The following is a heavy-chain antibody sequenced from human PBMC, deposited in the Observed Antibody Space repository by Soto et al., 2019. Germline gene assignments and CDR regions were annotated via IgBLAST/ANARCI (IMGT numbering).Heavy chain of an antibody. J-gene: IGHJ4*02. CDR1: GFTFSSYA. Sequence: GGSLRLSCAASGFTFSSYAMHWVRQAPGKGLEWVAVISYDGSNKYYADSVKGRFTISRDNSKNTLYLQMNSLRAEDTAVYFCAKGARNCGGDCFSSYFDYWGQGALVTVSS. V-gene: IGHV3-30-3*01. D-gene: IGHD2-21*02. CDR2: ISYDGSNK. CDR3: AKGARNCGGDCFSSYFDY.